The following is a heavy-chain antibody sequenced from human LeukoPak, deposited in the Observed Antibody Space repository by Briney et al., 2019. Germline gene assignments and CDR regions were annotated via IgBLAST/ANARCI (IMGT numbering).Heavy chain of an antibody. V-gene: IGHV3-23*01. CDR2: ISSTGGTT. Sequence: GGTLRLSCAASGITFSSYGMSWVRQAPGKGLEWVSSISSTGGTTYYADSVKGRFTISRDNAKNSLYLQMNSLRAEDTAVYYCAELGITMIGGVWGKGTTVTVSS. CDR1: GITFSSYG. J-gene: IGHJ6*04. D-gene: IGHD3-10*02. CDR3: AELGITMIGGV.